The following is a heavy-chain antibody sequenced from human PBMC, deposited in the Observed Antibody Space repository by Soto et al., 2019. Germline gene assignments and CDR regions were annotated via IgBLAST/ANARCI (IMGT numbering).Heavy chain of an antibody. J-gene: IGHJ4*02. CDR3: ARDFEY. Sequence: EVQLVESGGGLVQPGGSLRLSCEASGFTFSTFWMHWVRQAPGKGLVWVSRINSDGSSTNYADSVKGRVTISRDNAKNTLYLQLNSLRPEVTDVYYCARDFEYWGQGTLVTVSS. CDR2: INSDGSST. CDR1: GFTFSTFW. V-gene: IGHV3-74*01.